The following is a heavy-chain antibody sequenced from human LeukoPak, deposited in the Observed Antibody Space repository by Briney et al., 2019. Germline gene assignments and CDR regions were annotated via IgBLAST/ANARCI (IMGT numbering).Heavy chain of an antibody. V-gene: IGHV3-53*01. J-gene: IGHJ4*02. Sequence: GRSLRLSCAPSTFTASGTHMSWVSQAPGKGLEWVSAMYTGGTTYYADSVKGRFTISRDNSKNALYLHMNSLRAEDTAVYYCAKDEVTSGGGLASWGQGTLVTVSS. CDR2: MYTGGTT. CDR3: AKDEVTSGGGLAS. CDR1: TFTASGTH. D-gene: IGHD2-21*02.